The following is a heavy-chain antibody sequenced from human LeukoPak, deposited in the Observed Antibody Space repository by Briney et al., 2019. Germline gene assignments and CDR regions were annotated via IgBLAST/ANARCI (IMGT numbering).Heavy chain of an antibody. CDR1: GNTFTSYA. D-gene: IGHD3-3*01. CDR2: IIPMFGTA. Sequence: SVKASCKAPGNTFTSYAISWVRQAPGQGLEWMGGIIPMFGTASYAPKFQGRVTISADKSTSTAYMELRSLRSEDTAVYYCARGADWQRLEYYYYYMDVWGKGTTVTVSS. CDR3: ARGADWQRLEYYYYYMDV. J-gene: IGHJ6*03. V-gene: IGHV1-69*06.